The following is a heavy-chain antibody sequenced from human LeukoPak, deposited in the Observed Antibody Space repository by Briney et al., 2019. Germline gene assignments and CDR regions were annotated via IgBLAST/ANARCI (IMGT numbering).Heavy chain of an antibody. V-gene: IGHV1-2*06. CDR2: INPNSGGT. CDR3: ATPRDSSGYDAFDI. Sequence: ASVKVSCKASGYTFTGDYMHWVRQAPGQGLEWMGRINPNSGGTNYAQKFQGRVTMTRDTSISTAYMELSRLRSDDTAVYYCATPRDSSGYDAFDIWGQGTMVTVSS. J-gene: IGHJ3*02. CDR1: GYTFTGDY. D-gene: IGHD3-22*01.